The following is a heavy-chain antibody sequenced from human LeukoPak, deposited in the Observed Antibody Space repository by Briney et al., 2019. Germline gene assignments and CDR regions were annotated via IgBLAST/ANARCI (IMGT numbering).Heavy chain of an antibody. CDR2: INSDGSST. J-gene: IGHJ6*02. Sequence: GGSLRLSCAASGFTFSSYWMHWVRQAPGKGLVWVSRINSDGSSTSYADSVKGRFTISRDNAKNTLYLQMNSLRAEDTAVYYCAREGMATMVRGVIRNMPYYGMDVWGQGTTVTVPS. V-gene: IGHV3-74*01. CDR3: AREGMATMVRGVIRNMPYYGMDV. D-gene: IGHD3-10*01. CDR1: GFTFSSYW.